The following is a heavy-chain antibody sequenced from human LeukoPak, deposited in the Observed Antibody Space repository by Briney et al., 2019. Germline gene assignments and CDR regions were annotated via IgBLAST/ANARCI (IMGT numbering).Heavy chain of an antibody. D-gene: IGHD3-10*01. CDR3: AKQYYGSGSYYVRFDH. V-gene: IGHV3-23*01. CDR1: GFTFSTYA. J-gene: IGHJ4*02. CDR2: ISGSGGST. Sequence: GGSLRLSCAASGFTFSTYAMSWVRQAPGKGLEWVSVISGSGGSTYYADPVKGRFTISRDNSKNTLYLQMNSLRAEDTAVYYCAKQYYGSGSYYVRFDHWGQGTLVTVSS.